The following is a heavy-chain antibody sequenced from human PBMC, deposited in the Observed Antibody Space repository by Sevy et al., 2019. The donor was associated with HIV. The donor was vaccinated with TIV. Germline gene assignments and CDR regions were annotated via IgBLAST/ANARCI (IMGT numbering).Heavy chain of an antibody. Sequence: ASVKVSCKASGGNLHNYGINWVRQAHGQGLEWMGGLIPIFRTSTYAQNFRGRITFAADEATSTFYLEMSSLRADDTAVYYCSRDRGPAAISDAFDIWGQGTMVTVSS. D-gene: IGHD2-2*02. CDR2: LIPIFRTS. CDR3: SRDRGPAAISDAFDI. V-gene: IGHV1-69*13. CDR1: GGNLHNYG. J-gene: IGHJ3*02.